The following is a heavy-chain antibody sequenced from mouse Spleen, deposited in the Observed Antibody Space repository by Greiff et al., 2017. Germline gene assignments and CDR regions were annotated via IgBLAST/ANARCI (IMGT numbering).Heavy chain of an antibody. CDR3: AREGGRIYAMDY. V-gene: IGHV5-12-1*01. J-gene: IGHJ4*01. Sequence: EVQLVESGGGLVKPGGSLKLSCAASGFAFSSYDMSWVRQTPEKRLEWVAYISSGGGSTYYPDTVKGRFTISRDNAKNTLYLQMSSLKSEDTAMYYCAREGGRIYAMDYWGQGTSVTVSS. CDR1: GFAFSSYD. CDR2: ISSGGGST.